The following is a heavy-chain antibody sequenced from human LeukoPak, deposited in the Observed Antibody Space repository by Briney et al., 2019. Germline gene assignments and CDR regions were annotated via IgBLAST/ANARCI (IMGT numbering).Heavy chain of an antibody. V-gene: IGHV3-48*04. CDR1: GFTFSSYS. Sequence: GGSLRLSCAASGFTFSSYSMNWVRQAPGKGLEWVSYISSSGNTIDYADSVKGRFTISRDNAKNSLCLQMVSLRAEDTAVYYCARLRGYSYGYGDYWGQGTLVTVSS. CDR2: ISSSGNTI. J-gene: IGHJ4*02. D-gene: IGHD5-18*01. CDR3: ARLRGYSYGYGDY.